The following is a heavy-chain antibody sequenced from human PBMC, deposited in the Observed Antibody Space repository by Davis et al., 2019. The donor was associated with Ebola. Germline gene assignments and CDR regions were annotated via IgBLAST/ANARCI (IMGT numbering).Heavy chain of an antibody. CDR2: TYCSSKWYN. J-gene: IGHJ6*04. Sequence: HSQTLSLTCAISGDSVSSGGWNWIRQSPSRGLEWLGRTYCSSKWYNDYAVSVKSRITINPDTSKNQFSLQLNSVTPEDTALYYCARGWLRAGMDVWGEGTTVTVSS. CDR3: ARGWLRAGMDV. D-gene: IGHD5-18*01. CDR1: GDSVSSGG. V-gene: IGHV6-1*01.